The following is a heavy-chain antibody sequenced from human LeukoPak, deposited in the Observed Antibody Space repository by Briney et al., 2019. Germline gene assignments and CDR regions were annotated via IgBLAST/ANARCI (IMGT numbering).Heavy chain of an antibody. V-gene: IGHV3-66*01. D-gene: IGHD6-13*01. CDR1: GFTFSSYA. CDR3: ARDPFATAGYFDY. CDR2: IYSGGST. Sequence: AGGSLRLSCAASGFTFSSYAMHWVRQAPGKGLEWVSVIYSGGSTYYADSVKGRFTISRDNSKNTLYLQMNSLRAEDTAVYYCARDPFATAGYFDYWGQGTLVTVSS. J-gene: IGHJ4*02.